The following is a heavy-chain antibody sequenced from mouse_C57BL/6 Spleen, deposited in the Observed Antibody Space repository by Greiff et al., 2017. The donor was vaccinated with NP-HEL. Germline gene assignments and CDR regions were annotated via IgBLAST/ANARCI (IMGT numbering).Heavy chain of an antibody. D-gene: IGHD1-1*01. Sequence: QVQLKESGPGILQSSQTLSLTCSFSGFSLSTSGMGVSWIRQPSGKGLEWLAHIYWDDDKRYNPSLKSRLTISKDTSRNQVFLKITSVDTADTATYYCARGRIYYGSSWYFDVWGTGTTVTVSS. J-gene: IGHJ1*03. CDR3: ARGRIYYGSSWYFDV. V-gene: IGHV8-12*01. CDR2: IYWDDDK. CDR1: GFSLSTSGMG.